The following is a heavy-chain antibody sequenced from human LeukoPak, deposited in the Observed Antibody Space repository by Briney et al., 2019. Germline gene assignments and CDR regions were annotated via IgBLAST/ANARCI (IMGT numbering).Heavy chain of an antibody. CDR1: GGSISSSSYY. D-gene: IGHD4-17*01. J-gene: IGHJ5*02. V-gene: IGHV4-39*07. CDR2: IYYSGST. Sequence: SETLSLTCTVSGGSISSSSYYWGWIRQPPGKGLEWIGSIYYSGSTYYNPSLKSRVTISVDTSKNQFSLKLSSVTAADTAVYYCARDLRSKGPQNNWFDPWGQGTLVTVSS. CDR3: ARDLRSKGPQNNWFDP.